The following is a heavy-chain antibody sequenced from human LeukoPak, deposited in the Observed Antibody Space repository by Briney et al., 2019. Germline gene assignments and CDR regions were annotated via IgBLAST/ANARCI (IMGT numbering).Heavy chain of an antibody. V-gene: IGHV3-7*03. D-gene: IGHD6-13*01. CDR1: GFTLRNHW. J-gene: IGHJ5*02. CDR3: ARGPGSSWYGR. CDR2: INQDGSEK. Sequence: PGGSLRLSCAASGFTLRNHWMSWVRQTPGKGLEWVANINQDGSEKYYVESVKGRFTISRDNAKKSLFLQMSGLRGEDTAVYYCARGPGSSWYGRWGQGTQVSVSS.